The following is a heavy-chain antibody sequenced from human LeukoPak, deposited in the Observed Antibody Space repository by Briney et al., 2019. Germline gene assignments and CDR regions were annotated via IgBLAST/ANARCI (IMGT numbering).Heavy chain of an antibody. J-gene: IGHJ4*02. CDR2: INAGNGNT. D-gene: IGHD3-22*01. V-gene: IGHV1-3*01. Sequence: ASVKVSCKASEYTFTSYAMHWVRQAPGQRLEWMGWINAGNGNTKYSQKFQGRVTITRDTSASTAYMELSSLRSEDTAVYYCARAAYYDSSGSPFGYWGRGTLVTVSS. CDR1: EYTFTSYA. CDR3: ARAAYYDSSGSPFGY.